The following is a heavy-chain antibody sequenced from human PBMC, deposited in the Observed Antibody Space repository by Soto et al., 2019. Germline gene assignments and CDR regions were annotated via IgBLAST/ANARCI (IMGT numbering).Heavy chain of an antibody. Sequence: GESLKISCKGSGYRFTSFWIGWVRQMPGKGLEWLGIIYPGDADIRYTPSFQGQVTMSADKSISTAYLQWSSLKASDTAIYYCARGIEMARIGWFDPWGQGTRVTVSS. CDR2: IYPGDADI. CDR3: ARGIEMARIGWFDP. V-gene: IGHV5-51*01. CDR1: GYRFTSFW. J-gene: IGHJ5*02. D-gene: IGHD5-12*01.